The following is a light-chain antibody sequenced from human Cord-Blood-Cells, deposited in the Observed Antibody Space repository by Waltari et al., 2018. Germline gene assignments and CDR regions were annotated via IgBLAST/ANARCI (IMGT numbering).Light chain of an antibody. V-gene: IGLV2-11*01. CDR1: SSDVGGYNY. CDR2: DVS. Sequence: QSALTQPRSVSGSPGQSVTISCTGTSSDVGGYNYVSWYQQHPGQAPKRMIYDVSKRPSGVPDRFSGSKSGNTASLTISGLQAEDEADYYCCSYAGSYTVVFGGGTKLTVL. CDR3: CSYAGSYTVV. J-gene: IGLJ2*01.